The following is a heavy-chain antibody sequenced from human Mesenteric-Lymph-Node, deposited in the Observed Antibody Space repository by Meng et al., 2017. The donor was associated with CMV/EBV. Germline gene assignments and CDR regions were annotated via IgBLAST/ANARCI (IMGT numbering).Heavy chain of an antibody. Sequence: ASVKVSCKASGGTFRTYAITWVRQAPGQGLEWMGGINPNSGGTNYAQKFQGRVTMTRDTSISTAYMELSRLRSDDTAVYYCARRPAYSGAFDSWGQGTLVTVSS. D-gene: IGHD4-11*01. CDR2: INPNSGGT. CDR1: GGTFRTYA. J-gene: IGHJ4*02. CDR3: ARRPAYSGAFDS. V-gene: IGHV1-2*02.